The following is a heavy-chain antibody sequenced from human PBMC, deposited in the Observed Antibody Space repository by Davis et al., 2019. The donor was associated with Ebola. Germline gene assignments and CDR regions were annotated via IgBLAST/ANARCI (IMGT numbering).Heavy chain of an antibody. CDR3: ARASSGDFWSGYFPGWFDP. V-gene: IGHV4-34*01. Sequence: MPSETLSLTCAVYGGSFSGYYWSWIRQPPGKGLEWIGEINHSGSTNYNPSLKSRVTISVDTSKNQFSLKLSSVTAADTAVYYCARASSGDFWSGYFPGWFDPWGQGTLVTVSS. CDR2: INHSGST. J-gene: IGHJ5*02. D-gene: IGHD3-3*01. CDR1: GGSFSGYY.